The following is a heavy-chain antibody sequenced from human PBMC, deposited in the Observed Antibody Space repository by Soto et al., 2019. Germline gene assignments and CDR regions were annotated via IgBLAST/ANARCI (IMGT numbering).Heavy chain of an antibody. J-gene: IGHJ4*02. CDR1: VFTFSIYS. D-gene: IGHD1-26*01. V-gene: IGHV3-21*01. Sequence: RGSLLLSCASSVFTFSIYSMNWVRQAPGKGLEWVSSISSSSSYIYYADSVKGRFTISRDNAKNSLYLQMNSLRAEDTAVYYCARAGGATDYYFDYWGQGTLVTAPQ. CDR3: ARAGGATDYYFDY. CDR2: ISSSSSYI.